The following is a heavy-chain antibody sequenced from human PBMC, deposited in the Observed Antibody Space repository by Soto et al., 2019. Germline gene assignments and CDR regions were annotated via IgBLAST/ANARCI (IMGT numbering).Heavy chain of an antibody. Sequence: QLQLQESGPGLVKPSETLSLTCTVSRGSINIGTYYWGWIRQPPGKGLEWIGSIYYSGTTFYNPSLKSRVTISIDTSKNQFSLKLTSVTAADTAVYYCATYNTMTIFAFDIWGQGTVVTVSS. CDR1: RGSINIGTYY. CDR3: ATYNTMTIFAFDI. V-gene: IGHV4-39*01. CDR2: IYYSGTT. D-gene: IGHD4-17*01. J-gene: IGHJ3*02.